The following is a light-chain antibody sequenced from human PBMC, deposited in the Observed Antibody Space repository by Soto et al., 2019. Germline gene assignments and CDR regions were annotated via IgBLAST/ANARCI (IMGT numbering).Light chain of an antibody. J-gene: IGKJ1*01. CDR1: QSISTW. V-gene: IGKV1-5*03. Sequence: DIQVTQSPSTLSASVGDRVTITYRASQSISTWLAWYQQKPGKAPKLLIYKASSLESGVPSRFSGSGSGTEFTLTISSLQPEDFATYYCQQYNSYRSFGQGTKVDIK. CDR3: QQYNSYRS. CDR2: KAS.